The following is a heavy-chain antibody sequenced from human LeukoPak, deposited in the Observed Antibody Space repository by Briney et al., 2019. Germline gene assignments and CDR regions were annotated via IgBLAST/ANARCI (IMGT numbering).Heavy chain of an antibody. J-gene: IGHJ4*02. CDR3: TRDQMNY. CDR1: EFTVSRNY. Sequence: GGSLRLSCTASEFTVSRNYMLWVRQAPGKGREWVSLIFSNGDTHYADSVKGRFTISRDTSKNTVSLQMNSLRVEDTAMYYCTRDQMNYWGQGTLVTVSS. V-gene: IGHV3-53*01. D-gene: IGHD5-24*01. CDR2: IFSNGDT.